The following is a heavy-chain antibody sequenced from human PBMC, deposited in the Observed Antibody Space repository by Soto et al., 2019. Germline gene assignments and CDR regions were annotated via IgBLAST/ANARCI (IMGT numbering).Heavy chain of an antibody. V-gene: IGHV1-69*01. J-gene: IGHJ6*02. CDR2: IIPIFGTA. D-gene: IGHD6-6*01. CDR3: ARNRLVQPGGMDV. Sequence: QVQLVQSGVGVKKPGSSVKVSCKASEGTLSSNAISWVRQALEKGLEGMGGIIPIFGTANYAQKFQGRVTITAEESTSTAYMELSSLRSEDMAVYYCARNRLVQPGGMDVWGQGTTVTVSS. CDR1: EGTLSSNA.